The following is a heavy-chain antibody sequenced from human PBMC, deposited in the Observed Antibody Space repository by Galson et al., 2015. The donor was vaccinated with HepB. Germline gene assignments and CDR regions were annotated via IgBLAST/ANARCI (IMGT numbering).Heavy chain of an antibody. CDR2: ISFDGSNK. CDR3: AKDLDFLSVIDY. D-gene: IGHD3/OR15-3a*01. V-gene: IGHV3-30*18. CDR1: GFTFRSYG. Sequence: SLRLSCAASGFTFRSYGMHWVRQAPGKGLEWVAVISFDGSNKYYADSVKGRFTISRDNSKNTLYLQMNSLRAEDTAVYYCAKDLDFLSVIDYWGQGTLVTVSS. J-gene: IGHJ4*02.